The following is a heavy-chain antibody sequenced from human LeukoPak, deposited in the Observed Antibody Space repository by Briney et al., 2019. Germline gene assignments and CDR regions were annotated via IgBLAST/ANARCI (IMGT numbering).Heavy chain of an antibody. Sequence: GGSLRLSCAASGFTFSSYSMIWVRQAPGKGLEWVSYISSSSSTIYYADSVKGRFTISRDNAKNSLYLQMNSLRAEDTAVYYCARVTSEYSSSSPYYYYYYMDVWGKGTTVTVSS. CDR2: ISSSSSTI. D-gene: IGHD6-6*01. CDR1: GFTFSSYS. J-gene: IGHJ6*03. CDR3: ARVTSEYSSSSPYYYYYYMDV. V-gene: IGHV3-48*01.